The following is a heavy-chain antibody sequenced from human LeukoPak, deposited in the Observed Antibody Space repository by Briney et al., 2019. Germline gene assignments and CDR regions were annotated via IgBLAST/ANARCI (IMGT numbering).Heavy chain of an antibody. J-gene: IGHJ4*02. CDR3: AREPDLDY. V-gene: IGHV3-48*01. CDR2: ISGGSYTI. Sequence: GGSLRLSCAASGFTFRSHTMNWVRQAPGKGLEWVSYISGGSYTIYYADSVKGRFTISRDDAKNSMFLQMNSLTTEDTAVYYCAREPDLDYWGQGTLVTVSS. CDR1: GFTFRSHT.